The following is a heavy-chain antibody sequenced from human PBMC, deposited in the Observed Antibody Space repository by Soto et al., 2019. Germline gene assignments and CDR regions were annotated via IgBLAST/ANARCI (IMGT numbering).Heavy chain of an antibody. V-gene: IGHV1-69*13. CDR3: ARTDNGYNFFDAFDI. CDR2: IIPIFGTA. D-gene: IGHD5-12*01. CDR1: GGTFSSYA. J-gene: IGHJ3*02. Sequence: GASVKVSCKAPGGTFSSYAISWVRQAPGQGLEWMGGIIPIFGTANYAQKFQGRVTITADESTSTAYMELSSLRSEDTAVYYCARTDNGYNFFDAFDIWGQGTMVTVSS.